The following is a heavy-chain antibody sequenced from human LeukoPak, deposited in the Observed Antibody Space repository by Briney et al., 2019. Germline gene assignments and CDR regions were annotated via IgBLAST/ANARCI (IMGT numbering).Heavy chain of an antibody. J-gene: IGHJ4*02. Sequence: QPGGSLRLSCAASGFTFSSYEMNWVRQAPGKGLEWVSYISSSGSTIYYADSVKGRFTISRDNAMHSLYLQMNSLRAEDTAVYYCAREHYSYGDLDYWGQGTLVTVSS. CDR2: ISSSGSTI. CDR1: GFTFSSYE. D-gene: IGHD5-18*01. CDR3: AREHYSYGDLDY. V-gene: IGHV3-48*03.